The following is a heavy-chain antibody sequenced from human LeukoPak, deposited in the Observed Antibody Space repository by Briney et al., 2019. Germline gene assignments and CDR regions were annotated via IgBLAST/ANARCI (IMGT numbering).Heavy chain of an antibody. V-gene: IGHV3-7*01. CDR1: GFTFSSYW. CDR3: ARDGYDFWSGYSPLDYYYYMDV. J-gene: IGHJ6*03. CDR2: IKQDGSEK. Sequence: GGSLRLSCAASGFTFSSYWMSWVRQAPGKGLEWVANIKQDGSEKYYVDSVKGRFTISRDNAKNSLYLQMNSLRAEDTAVYYCARDGYDFWSGYSPLDYYYYMDVWGKGTTVTVSS. D-gene: IGHD3-3*01.